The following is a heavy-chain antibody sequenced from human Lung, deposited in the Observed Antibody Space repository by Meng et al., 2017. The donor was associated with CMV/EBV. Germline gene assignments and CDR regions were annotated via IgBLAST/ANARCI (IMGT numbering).Heavy chain of an antibody. CDR1: GFTFSNYA. Sequence: SCAASGFTFSNYAMHWVRQAPGKGLEWVAVMSYDGSNKYYADSVKGRFTISRDNSKNTLYLQMNSLRAEDTAMYYCARDRSYDSSGYLDYLGQGXLVTVSS. CDR3: ARDRSYDSSGYLDY. CDR2: MSYDGSNK. D-gene: IGHD3-22*01. J-gene: IGHJ4*02. V-gene: IGHV3-30-3*01.